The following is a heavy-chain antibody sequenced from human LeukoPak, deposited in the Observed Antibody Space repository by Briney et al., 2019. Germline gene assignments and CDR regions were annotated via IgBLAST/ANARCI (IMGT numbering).Heavy chain of an antibody. J-gene: IGHJ6*02. CDR3: SRDRRYGGMDV. CDR2: ISYDGSNK. D-gene: IGHD3-10*01. Sequence: GGSLRLSCAASGFTFSNYPMHWVRQAPGKGLEWVAVISYDGSNKYYANSVKGRFTISRDNSENMMYLEMNSLRADDTAVYYCSRDRRYGGMDVWGQGTTVTVSS. V-gene: IGHV3-30-3*01. CDR1: GFTFSNYP.